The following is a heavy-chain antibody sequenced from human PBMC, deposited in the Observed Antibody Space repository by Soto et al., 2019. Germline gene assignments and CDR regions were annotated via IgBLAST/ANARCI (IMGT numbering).Heavy chain of an antibody. CDR3: ARESHDILTGPPWVWYFDL. CDR1: GGSFSGYY. J-gene: IGHJ2*01. Sequence: QVQLQQWGAGPLRPLETLSLTCGVSGGSFSGYYWAWIRQSPGKGLEWIGGINDRGSTNYNPSLKSRGSTSVDTSKNHYSLNLRSVTAADTAVYYCARESHDILTGPPWVWYFDLWGRGTLVTVSS. D-gene: IGHD3-9*01. V-gene: IGHV4-34*01. CDR2: INDRGST.